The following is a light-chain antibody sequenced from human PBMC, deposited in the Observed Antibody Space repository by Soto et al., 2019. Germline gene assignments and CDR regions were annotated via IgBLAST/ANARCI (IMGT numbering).Light chain of an antibody. J-gene: IGKJ4*02. CDR3: QPYNNWPLT. Sequence: EIVLTQSPATLSSFPGDRFTRSGRASQYINTRLAWYQHKPGQTTRLLIYDTSTRATGVPTRFSGSRSGAEFTLTINSLQSEDFAVYYCQPYNNWPLTFGGGTRWRS. V-gene: IGKV3-15*01. CDR2: DTS. CDR1: QYINTR.